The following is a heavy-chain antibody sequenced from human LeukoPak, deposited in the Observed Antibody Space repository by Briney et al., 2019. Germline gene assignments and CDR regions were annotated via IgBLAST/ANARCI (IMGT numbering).Heavy chain of an antibody. CDR2: INHSGST. CDR3: ARGSRGSLYYYYYYGMDV. CDR1: GGSFSGYY. Sequence: SETLSLTCAVYGGSFSGYYWSWIRQPPGKGLEWIGEINHSGSTNYNPSLKSRVTISVDTSKNQFSLKLSSVTAADTAVYYCARGSRGSLYYYYYYGMDVWGQGTTVTVSS. J-gene: IGHJ6*02. V-gene: IGHV4-34*01. D-gene: IGHD3-10*01.